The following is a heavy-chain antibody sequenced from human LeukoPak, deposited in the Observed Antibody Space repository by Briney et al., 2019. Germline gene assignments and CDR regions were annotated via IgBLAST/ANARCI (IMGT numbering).Heavy chain of an antibody. V-gene: IGHV5-51*01. CDR3: ARQSPHRRSSGPPIR. D-gene: IGHD3-22*01. J-gene: IGHJ4*02. CDR1: GYSFTSYW. Sequence: GESLKISCKGSGYSFTSYWIGWVRQMPGKGLEWMGIIYPGDSDTRYSPSFQGQVTISADKSISTAYLQWSSLKASDTAMYYCARQSPHRRSSGPPIRWGQGTLVTVSS. CDR2: IYPGDSDT.